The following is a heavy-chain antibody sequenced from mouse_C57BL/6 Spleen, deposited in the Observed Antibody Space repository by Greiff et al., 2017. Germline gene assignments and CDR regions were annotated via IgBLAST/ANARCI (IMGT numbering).Heavy chain of an antibody. J-gene: IGHJ4*01. CDR1: GYTFTSYW. D-gene: IGHD1-1*01. Sequence: QVQLQQPGTELVKPGASVKLSCKASGYTFTSYWMHWVKQRPGQGLEWIGNINPSNGGTNYNEKFKSKATLTVDKSSSTAYMQLSILTAEDSAVYDSASEETGLLRHGMDYWGQGTSVTVSS. V-gene: IGHV1-53*01. CDR2: INPSNGGT. CDR3: ASEETGLLRHGMDY.